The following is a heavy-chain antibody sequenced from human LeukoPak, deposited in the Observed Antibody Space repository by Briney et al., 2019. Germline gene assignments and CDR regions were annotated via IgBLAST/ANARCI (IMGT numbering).Heavy chain of an antibody. J-gene: IGHJ3*02. CDR2: ISGSGDSS. V-gene: IGHV3-23*01. Sequence: GGSLRLSCAASGFTFSSYAMSWVRQAPGKGLEWVSTISGSGDSSYYADSVKGRFTISRDDSKNTLYLQMNSLRAEDTAAYYCAKDYYGSSGYYHYDAFDIWGQGTMVTVSS. D-gene: IGHD3-22*01. CDR3: AKDYYGSSGYYHYDAFDI. CDR1: GFTFSSYA.